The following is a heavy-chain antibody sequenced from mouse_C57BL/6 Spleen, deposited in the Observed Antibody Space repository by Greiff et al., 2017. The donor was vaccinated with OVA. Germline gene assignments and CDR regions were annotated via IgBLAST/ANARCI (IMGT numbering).Heavy chain of an antibody. J-gene: IGHJ2*01. D-gene: IGHD1-1*01. CDR3: ARRGYYGSSYDYFDY. CDR2: ISNGGGST. CDR1: GFTFSDYY. Sequence: EVQLVESGGGLVQPGGSLKLSCAASGFTFSDYYMYWVRQTPEKRLEWVAYISNGGGSTYYPDTVKGRFTISRDNAKNTLYLQMSRLKSEDTAMYYCARRGYYGSSYDYFDYWGQGTTLTVSS. V-gene: IGHV5-12*01.